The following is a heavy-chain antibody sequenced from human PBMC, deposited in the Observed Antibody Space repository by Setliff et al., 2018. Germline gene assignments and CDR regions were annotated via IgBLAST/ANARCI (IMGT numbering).Heavy chain of an antibody. CDR2: MNPNSGNT. J-gene: IGHJ5*02. V-gene: IGHV1-8*02. Sequence: ASVKVSCKASGYTFTSYDINWVRQATGQGLEWMGWMNPNSGNTGYAQKFQGRVTMTRNTSISTAYMELSSLRSEDTAVYYCARGWDCSSTSCYRWWFDPWGQGTLVTVSS. CDR3: ARGWDCSSTSCYRWWFDP. CDR1: GYTFTSYD. D-gene: IGHD2-2*01.